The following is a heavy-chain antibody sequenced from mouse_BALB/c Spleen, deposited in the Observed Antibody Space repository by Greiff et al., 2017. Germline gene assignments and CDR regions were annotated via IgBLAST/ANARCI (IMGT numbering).Heavy chain of an antibody. CDR2: ISYSGST. V-gene: IGHV3-2*02. CDR3: ASGGLRRAWFAY. J-gene: IGHJ3*01. D-gene: IGHD2-4*01. CDR1: GYSITSDYA. Sequence: EVQLQQSGPGLVKPSQSLSLTCTVTGYSITSDYAWNWIRQFPGNKLEWMGYISYSGSTSYNPSLKSRISITRDTSKNQFFLQLNSVTTEDTATYYCASGGLRRAWFAYWGQGTLVTVS.